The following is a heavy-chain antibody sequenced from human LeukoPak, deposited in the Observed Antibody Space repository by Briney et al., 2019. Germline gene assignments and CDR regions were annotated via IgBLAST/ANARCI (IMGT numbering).Heavy chain of an antibody. D-gene: IGHD2-2*01. CDR2: INHSGST. CDR3: ARGLRSAKADDI. V-gene: IGHV4-34*01. CDR1: GGSFSGYY. J-gene: IGHJ3*02. Sequence: SETLSLTCAVYGGSFSGYYWSWIRQPPGKGLEWIGEINHSGSTNYNPSLKSRVTISVDTSKNQFSLKLSSVAAADTAVYYCARGLRSAKADDIWGQGTMVTVSS.